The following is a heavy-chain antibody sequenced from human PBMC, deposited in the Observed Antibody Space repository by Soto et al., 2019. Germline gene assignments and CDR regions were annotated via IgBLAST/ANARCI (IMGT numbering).Heavy chain of an antibody. Sequence: QVQLVQSGAEVKKPGSSVKVSCKASGGTFSSYTISWVRQAPGQGLEWMGRIIPILGIANYAQKFQGRVTITADKSTRTAYMERRSLSSEDTAVYYCASEPPRRPGYYYGWGSYYTSSGYFDLWGRGTLVTVSS. V-gene: IGHV1-69*02. CDR2: IIPILGIA. CDR1: GGTFSSYT. CDR3: ASEPPRRPGYYYGWGSYYTSSGYFDL. D-gene: IGHD3-10*01. J-gene: IGHJ2*01.